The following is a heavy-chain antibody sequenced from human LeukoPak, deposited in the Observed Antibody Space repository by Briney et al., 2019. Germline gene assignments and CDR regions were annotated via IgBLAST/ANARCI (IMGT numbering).Heavy chain of an antibody. CDR3: ARESTGTTFGNNRFDP. D-gene: IGHD1-7*01. V-gene: IGHV4-39*02. CDR2: IYYSGST. CDR1: GDSISSSSYY. J-gene: IGHJ5*02. Sequence: SETLSLTCTVSGDSISSSSYYWGWIRQPPGKGLEWIGSIYYSGSTYYHTSLKSRVTISVDPSKIQFSLKLSSVTAADTGVYYCARESTGTTFGNNRFDPWGQGTLVSVSS.